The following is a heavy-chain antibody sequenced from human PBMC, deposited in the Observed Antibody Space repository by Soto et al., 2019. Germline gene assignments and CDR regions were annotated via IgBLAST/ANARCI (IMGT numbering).Heavy chain of an antibody. Sequence: QVQLVQSGAEVKKPGSSVKVSCKASGGTFSSYAISWVRRAPGQGLEWMGGIIPIFCTANYAQKCQGRVTITADESTSTAYMALSRLRSGDTAVYYCARDGRRRVTMFRGGFECWGQGTLVTVSS. D-gene: IGHD3-10*01. CDR1: GGTFSSYA. CDR3: ARDGRRRVTMFRGGFEC. J-gene: IGHJ4*02. V-gene: IGHV1-69*01. CDR2: IIPIFCTA.